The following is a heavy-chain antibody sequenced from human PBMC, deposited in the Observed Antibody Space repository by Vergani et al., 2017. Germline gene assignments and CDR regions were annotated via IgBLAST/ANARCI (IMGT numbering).Heavy chain of an antibody. J-gene: IGHJ6*03. CDR1: GGPISSGSYY. CDR2: IYTSGST. V-gene: IGHV4-61*02. Sequence: QVQLQESGPGLVKPSQTLSLTCTVSGGPISSGSYYWSWIRQPAGTGLEWIGRIYTSGSTNYNPSLKSRVTMSVDTSKNQFSLKLSSVTAADTAVYYCARDGDYYDSSEGTGNYYMDVWGKGTTVTVSS. CDR3: ARDGDYYDSSEGTGNYYMDV. D-gene: IGHD3-22*01.